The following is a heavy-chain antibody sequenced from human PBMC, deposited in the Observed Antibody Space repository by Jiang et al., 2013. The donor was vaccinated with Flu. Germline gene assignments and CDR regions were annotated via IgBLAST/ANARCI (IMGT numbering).Heavy chain of an antibody. J-gene: IGHJ4*02. CDR3: GHSGGGGHRPFAY. Sequence: PPGKALEWLTLIYWNNDKRYTPSLKSRLSITKDTSRNQVVLTMTNMDPVDTATYFCGHSGGGGHRPFAYWGQGTLVTVSS. D-gene: IGHD2-21*01. V-gene: IGHV2-5*01. CDR2: IYWNNDK.